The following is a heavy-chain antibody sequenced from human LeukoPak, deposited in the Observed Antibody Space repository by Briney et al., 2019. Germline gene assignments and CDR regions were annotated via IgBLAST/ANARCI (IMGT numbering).Heavy chain of an antibody. D-gene: IGHD3-22*01. J-gene: IGHJ3*02. CDR1: GGSISSYY. CDR2: IYYSGST. CDR3: ARHLPTYYYDSSGYYPVAFDI. Sequence: SETLSLTCTVSGGSISSYYWSWIRQPPGKGVEWIGYIYYSGSTNYNPSLKSRVTISVDTSKNRFSLKLSSVTAADTAVYYCARHLPTYYYDSSGYYPVAFDIWGKGTMVTVSS. V-gene: IGHV4-59*08.